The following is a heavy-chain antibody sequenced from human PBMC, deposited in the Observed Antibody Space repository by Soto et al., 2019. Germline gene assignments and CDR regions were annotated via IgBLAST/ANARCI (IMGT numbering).Heavy chain of an antibody. V-gene: IGHV4-31*03. D-gene: IGHD1-26*01. CDR3: ARGRSAVGATYYFDY. CDR2: IYYSGSA. Sequence: SETLSLTCTVSGGSISSGGHYWSWIRQHPGKGLEWIGYIYYSGSAYYNPSLKSRVTMSVDTSKNQFSLKLSSVTAADTAVFYCARGRSAVGATYYFDYWGQGTLVTVSS. CDR1: GGSISSGGHY. J-gene: IGHJ4*02.